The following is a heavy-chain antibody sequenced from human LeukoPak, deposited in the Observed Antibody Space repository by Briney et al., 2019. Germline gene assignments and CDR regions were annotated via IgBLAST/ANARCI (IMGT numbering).Heavy chain of an antibody. CDR2: ISSSSSTI. Sequence: PGGSLRLSCAASGFTFSSYSMNWVRQAPGKGLEGVSYISSSSSTIYYADSVKGRFTISRNNAKNSLYLQMNSLRAEDTAVYYCARNRFSSHYMDVWGKGTTVTVSS. CDR3: ARNRFSSHYMDV. CDR1: GFTFSSYS. J-gene: IGHJ6*03. D-gene: IGHD2/OR15-2a*01. V-gene: IGHV3-48*04.